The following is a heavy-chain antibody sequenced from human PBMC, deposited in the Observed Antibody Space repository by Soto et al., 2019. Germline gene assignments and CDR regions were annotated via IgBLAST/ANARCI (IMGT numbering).Heavy chain of an antibody. J-gene: IGHJ4*02. CDR1: GGSISSSSYY. CDR3: ARLIKTRTAAVDY. CDR2: IYYSGST. D-gene: IGHD6-13*01. Sequence: QLQLQESGPGLVKPSETLSLTCTVSGGSISSSSYYWGWIRQPPGKGLEWIGSIYYSGSTYYNPSLKSRVTISVDTSKNQFSLKLSSVTAADTAVYYCARLIKTRTAAVDYWGQGTLVTVSS. V-gene: IGHV4-39*01.